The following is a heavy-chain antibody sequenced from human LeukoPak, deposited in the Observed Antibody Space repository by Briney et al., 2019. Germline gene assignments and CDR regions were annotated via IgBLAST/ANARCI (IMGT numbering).Heavy chain of an antibody. V-gene: IGHV3-30*04. CDR1: GFTFGAYT. CDR2: ISYDGSNK. CDR3: ARSQLPYYYYGMDV. Sequence: GGSLRLSCAASGFTFGAYTMNWVRQAPGKGLEWVAVISYDGSNKYYADSVKGRFTISRDNSKNTLYLQMNSLRAEDTAVYYCARSQLPYYYYGMDVWGQGTTVTVSS. J-gene: IGHJ6*02. D-gene: IGHD2-2*01.